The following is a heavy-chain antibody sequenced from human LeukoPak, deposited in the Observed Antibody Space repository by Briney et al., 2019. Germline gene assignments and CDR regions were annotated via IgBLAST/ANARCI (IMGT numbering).Heavy chain of an antibody. CDR3: AKDYCSSTSCWDDAFDI. CDR2: IKQDGSEK. Sequence: GGSLRLSCAASGFTFSSYWMSWVRQAPGKGLEWVANIKQDGSEKYYVDSVKGRFTISRDNSKNSLYLQMNSLRTEDTALYYCAKDYCSSTSCWDDAFDIWGQGTMVTVSS. D-gene: IGHD2-2*01. V-gene: IGHV3-7*03. J-gene: IGHJ3*02. CDR1: GFTFSSYW.